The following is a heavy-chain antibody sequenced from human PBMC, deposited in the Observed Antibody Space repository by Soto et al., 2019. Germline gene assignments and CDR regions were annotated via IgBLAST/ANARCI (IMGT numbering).Heavy chain of an antibody. D-gene: IGHD2-2*01. CDR1: GFTFSSYS. J-gene: IGHJ6*03. CDR2: ISSSSSTI. Sequence: GGSLRLSCAASGFTFSSYSMNWVRQAPGKGLEWVSYISSSSSTIYYADPVKGRFTISRDNAKNLPYLQMNSLRAEDTAVYYCAREVLGYCSSTSCAYYYYMDVWGKGTTVTVSS. V-gene: IGHV3-48*01. CDR3: AREVLGYCSSTSCAYYYYMDV.